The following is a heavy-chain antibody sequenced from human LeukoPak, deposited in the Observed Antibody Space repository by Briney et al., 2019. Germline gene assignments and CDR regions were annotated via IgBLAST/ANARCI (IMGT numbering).Heavy chain of an antibody. CDR1: GFTFSSYG. D-gene: IGHD2-2*01. CDR2: ISYDGSNE. Sequence: GGSLRLSCAASGFTFSSYGMHWVRQAPGKGLEWVAVISYDGSNEYYADSVKGRFTISRDNSKNTLYLQMNSLRAEDTAVYYCAKDADRYCSSTGCHSPFDYWGQGTLVTVSS. CDR3: AKDADRYCSSTGCHSPFDY. J-gene: IGHJ4*02. V-gene: IGHV3-30*18.